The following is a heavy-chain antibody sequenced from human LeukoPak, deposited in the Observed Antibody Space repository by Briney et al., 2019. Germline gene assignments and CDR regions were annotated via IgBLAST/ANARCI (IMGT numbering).Heavy chain of an antibody. V-gene: IGHV3-23*01. D-gene: IGHD3-16*02. CDR1: GFTFSSYA. CDR3: AKDRGLSALHPFDL. CDR2: MSGSGGST. J-gene: IGHJ4*02. Sequence: GGSLRLSCAASGFTFSSYAMSWVRQAPGKRLEWVSAMSGSGGSTFYADSVKGRFTISRESPENTLYLKVKSLSAEDTAVYYCAKDRGLSALHPFDLWGQGTRVTVSS.